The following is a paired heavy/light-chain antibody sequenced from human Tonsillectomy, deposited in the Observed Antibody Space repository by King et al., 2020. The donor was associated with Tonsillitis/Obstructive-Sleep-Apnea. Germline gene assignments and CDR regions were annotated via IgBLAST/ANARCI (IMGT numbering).Heavy chain of an antibody. CDR1: GGSFSGYY. CDR3: ARNKIAAVDLGVLKYYYYYYMDV. CDR2: INHSGST. V-gene: IGHV4-34*01. Sequence: QVQLQQWGAGLLKPSETLSLTCAVYGGSFSGYYWSWIRQPPGKGLEWIGEINHSGSTNYNPSLKSRVTISVDTSKNQFSLKLSSVTAADTAVYYCARNKIAAVDLGVLKYYYYYYMDVWGKGTTVTVSS. D-gene: IGHD6-13*01. J-gene: IGHJ6*03.
Light chain of an antibody. CDR2: GNS. Sequence: QSVLTQPPSVSGAPGQRVTISCTGSSSNIGAGYDVHWYQQLPGTAPKLLIYGNSNRPSGVPDRFSGSKSGTSASLAITGLQAEDEADYYCQSYDSSLNWVFGGGTKLTVL. CDR1: SSNIGAGYD. V-gene: IGLV1-40*01. J-gene: IGLJ3*02. CDR3: QSYDSSLNWV.